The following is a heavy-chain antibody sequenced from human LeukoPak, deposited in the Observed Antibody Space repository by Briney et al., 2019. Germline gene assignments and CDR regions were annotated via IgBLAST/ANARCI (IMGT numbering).Heavy chain of an antibody. D-gene: IGHD4-17*01. CDR3: ARGNDYGDYDWVGNWFDP. V-gene: IGHV1-18*01. CDR2: ISAYNGNT. J-gene: IGHJ5*02. CDR1: GYTFTSYG. Sequence: GASVKVSCKASGYTFTSYGISWVRQAPGQGLEWMGWISAYNGNTNYAQKLQGRVTMTTDTSTSTAYMELRSLRSDDTAVYYCARGNDYGDYDWVGNWFDPWGQGTLVTVSS.